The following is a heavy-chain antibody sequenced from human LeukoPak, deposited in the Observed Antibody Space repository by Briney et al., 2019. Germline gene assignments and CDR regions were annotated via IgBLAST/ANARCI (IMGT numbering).Heavy chain of an antibody. CDR1: GVSITRGDYY. Sequence: SQTLSLTCTVSGVSITRGDYYWSWIRQPPGKGLEWIGYIYYSGSTFYNPSLKSRVVISVDTSKNQFSLRLNSVTAADTAVYYCARGDMYSSSWSSWGQGTLVTVSS. V-gene: IGHV4-30-4*01. D-gene: IGHD6-13*01. CDR2: IYYSGST. J-gene: IGHJ4*02. CDR3: ARGDMYSSSWSS.